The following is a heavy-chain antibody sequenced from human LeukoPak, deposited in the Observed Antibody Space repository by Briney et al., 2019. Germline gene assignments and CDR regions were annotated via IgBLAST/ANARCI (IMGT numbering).Heavy chain of an antibody. V-gene: IGHV3-30*02. CDR2: IRYDGSNK. D-gene: IGHD6-13*01. CDR1: GFTFSTYG. J-gene: IGHJ4*02. Sequence: PGGSLRLSCAASGFTFSTYGMHWVRQAPGKGLEWVTFIRYDGSNKYYADSVKGRFTISRDNSKNTLYLQMNSLRAEGTAVYYCAKSSGYSSTWEVDYWGQGTLVTVSS. CDR3: AKSSGYSSTWEVDY.